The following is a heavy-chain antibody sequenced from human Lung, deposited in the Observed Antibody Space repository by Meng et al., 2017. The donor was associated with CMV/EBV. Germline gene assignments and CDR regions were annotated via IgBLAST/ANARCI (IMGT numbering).Heavy chain of an antibody. CDR1: GGXISSYY. Sequence: LXCTVSGGXISSYYWSWIRQPPGKGLEWIGYIYYSGSTNYNPSLKSRVTISVDTSKNQFSLKLSSVTAADTAVYYCARGGYYDFWSGYSYYYYGMDVWXQGTXVTVSS. J-gene: IGHJ6*02. D-gene: IGHD3-3*01. CDR2: IYYSGST. V-gene: IGHV4-59*01. CDR3: ARGGYYDFWSGYSYYYYGMDV.